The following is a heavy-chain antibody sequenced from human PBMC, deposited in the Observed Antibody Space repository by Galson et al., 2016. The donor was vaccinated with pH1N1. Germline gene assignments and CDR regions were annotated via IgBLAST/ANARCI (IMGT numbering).Heavy chain of an antibody. J-gene: IGHJ4*02. CDR2: MNPHSGNT. D-gene: IGHD1-26*01. CDR1: GYTLTSYD. Sequence: SVKVSCKASGYTLTSYDINWVRQATGQGLEWMGWMNPHSGNTGYAQKFHGRVTMTRDSSISTAYMELSSLRSEDTAVYYCARGTGVGAIDYGGQGTLVIVTA. V-gene: IGHV1-8*02. CDR3: ARGTGVGAIDY.